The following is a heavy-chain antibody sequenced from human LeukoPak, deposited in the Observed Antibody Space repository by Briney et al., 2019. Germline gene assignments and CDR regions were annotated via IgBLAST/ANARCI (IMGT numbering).Heavy chain of an antibody. CDR1: GYTFTSYD. D-gene: IGHD5-18*01. J-gene: IGHJ6*03. CDR3: ARVARAMVTGLSYYYYYYMDV. CDR2: IIPIFGTA. V-gene: IGHV1-69*06. Sequence: ASVKVSCKASGYTFTSYDINWVRQATGQGLEWMGGIIPIFGTANYAQKFQGRVTITADKSTSTAYMELSSLRSEDTAVYYCARVARAMVTGLSYYYYYYMDVWGKGTTVTVSS.